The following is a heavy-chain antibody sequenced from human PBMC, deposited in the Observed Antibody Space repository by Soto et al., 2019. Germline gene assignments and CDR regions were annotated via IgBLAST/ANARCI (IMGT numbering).Heavy chain of an antibody. D-gene: IGHD3-3*01. Sequence: QVQLVQSGAEVKKPGSSVKVSCKASGGTFSSYAISWVRQAPGQGREWMGGVIPIFGTANYAQKFQGGVTITADESTSTADMDVSSLRSEDTAVYYCARDRFDFGVVIPVDSWGQGTMVTVSS. CDR1: GGTFSSYA. J-gene: IGHJ4*02. CDR2: VIPIFGTA. CDR3: ARDRFDFGVVIPVDS. V-gene: IGHV1-69*01.